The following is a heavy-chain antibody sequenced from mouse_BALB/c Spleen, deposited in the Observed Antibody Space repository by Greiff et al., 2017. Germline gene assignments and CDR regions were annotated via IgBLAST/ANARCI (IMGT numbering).Heavy chain of an antibody. CDR1: GFTFSSYA. CDR2: ISSGGSYT. CDR3: ARDLSHGNYFFAY. V-gene: IGHV5-9-4*01. Sequence: DVHLVESGGGLVKPGGSLKLSCAASGFTFSSYAMSWVRQSPEKRLEWVAEISSGGSYTYYPDTVTGRFTISRDNAKNTLYLEMSSLRSEDTAMYYCARDLSHGNYFFAYWGQGTLVTVSA. D-gene: IGHD2-1*01. J-gene: IGHJ3*01.